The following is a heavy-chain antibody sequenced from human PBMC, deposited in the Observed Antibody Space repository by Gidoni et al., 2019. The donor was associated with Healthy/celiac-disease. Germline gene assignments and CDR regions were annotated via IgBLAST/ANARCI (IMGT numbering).Heavy chain of an antibody. J-gene: IGHJ3*02. Sequence: EVQLVQSGAEVKKPGESLRISCKGSGYSFTSYWISWVRQMPGKGLEWMGRIDPSDSYTNYSPSFQGHVTISADKSISTAYLQWSSLKASDTAMYYCARHLADSSGWVDDAFDIWGQGTMVTVSS. D-gene: IGHD6-19*01. V-gene: IGHV5-10-1*03. CDR2: IDPSDSYT. CDR1: GYSFTSYW. CDR3: ARHLADSSGWVDDAFDI.